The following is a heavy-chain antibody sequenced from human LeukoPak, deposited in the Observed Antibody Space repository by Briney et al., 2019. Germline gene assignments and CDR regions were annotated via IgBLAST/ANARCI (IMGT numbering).Heavy chain of an antibody. CDR1: GYTFTDYY. CDR3: ARFYCSSTSCQYNWFDP. V-gene: IGHV1-2*02. D-gene: IGHD2-2*01. Sequence: ASVKVSCKASGYTFTDYYIHWVRQAPGQGLEWMGWINPNSGGTNYAQKFQGRVTMTWDTSISTAYMDLSRLRSDDTAVYYCARFYCSSTSCQYNWFDPWGQGTLVTVSS. J-gene: IGHJ5*02. CDR2: INPNSGGT.